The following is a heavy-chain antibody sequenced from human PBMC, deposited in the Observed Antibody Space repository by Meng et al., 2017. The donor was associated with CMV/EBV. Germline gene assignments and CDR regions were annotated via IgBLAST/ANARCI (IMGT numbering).Heavy chain of an antibody. J-gene: IGHJ4*02. Sequence: GQRVGSGGWVVQPWRSRRLSCAASGFTFSSYAMHWVRQAPGKGLEWVAVISYDGSNKYYADSVKGRFTISRDNSKNTLYLQMNSLRAEDTAVYYCARAEVGVVLAPGDYWGQGTLVTVSS. CDR3: ARAEVGVVLAPGDY. CDR1: GFTFSSYA. CDR2: ISYDGSNK. V-gene: IGHV3-30-3*01. D-gene: IGHD3-3*01.